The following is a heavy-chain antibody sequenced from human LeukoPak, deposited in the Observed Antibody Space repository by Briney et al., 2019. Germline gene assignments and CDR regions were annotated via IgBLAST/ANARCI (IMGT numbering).Heavy chain of an antibody. CDR1: GFTFSSYA. Sequence: RPGGSLRLSCTVSGFTFSSYAMSWVRQSPGKGLEWVSYISSSHSTIYYADSVKGRFTISRENAKNSLYLEMNSLRAEDTAVYYCARGANYCSSTSCISNDYWGQGTLVTVSS. D-gene: IGHD2-2*01. V-gene: IGHV3-48*04. CDR3: ARGANYCSSTSCISNDY. J-gene: IGHJ4*02. CDR2: ISSSHSTI.